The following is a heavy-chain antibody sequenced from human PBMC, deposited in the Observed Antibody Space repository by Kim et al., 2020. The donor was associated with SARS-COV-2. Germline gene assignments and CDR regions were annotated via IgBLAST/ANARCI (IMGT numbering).Heavy chain of an antibody. V-gene: IGHV3-64D*09. CDR3: VKDLFVGYYDSSGYPDAFDI. D-gene: IGHD3-22*01. CDR2: ISSNGGST. Sequence: GGSLRLSCSASGFTFSSYAMHWVRQAPGKGLEYVSAISSNGGSTYYADSVKGRFTISRDNSKNTLYLQMSSLRAEDTAVYYCVKDLFVGYYDSSGYPDAFDIWGQGTMVTVSS. CDR1: GFTFSSYA. J-gene: IGHJ3*02.